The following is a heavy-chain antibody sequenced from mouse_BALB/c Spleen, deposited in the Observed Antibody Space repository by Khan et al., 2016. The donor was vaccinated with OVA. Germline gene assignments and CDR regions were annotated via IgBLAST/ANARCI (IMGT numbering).Heavy chain of an antibody. V-gene: IGHV3-2*02. D-gene: IGHD2-3*01. CDR2: ISYSGST. CDR1: GYSITSDYA. J-gene: IGHJ4*01. Sequence: EVKLLESGPGLVKPSQSLSLTCTVTGYSITSDYAWNWIRQFPGNTLEWMGYISYSGSTNSNPSLKSRISITRDTSKNQFILQLNSVITEDTATYYCARDGSRYNYAMDYWGQGTSVTVSS. CDR3: ARDGSRYNYAMDY.